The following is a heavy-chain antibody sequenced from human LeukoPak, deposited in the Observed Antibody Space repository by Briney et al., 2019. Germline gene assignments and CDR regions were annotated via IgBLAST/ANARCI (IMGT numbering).Heavy chain of an antibody. CDR1: GFIFDDYA. CDR3: AKDIEAIGRNLDY. V-gene: IGHV3-9*01. J-gene: IGHJ4*02. Sequence: GGSLRLSCAASGFIFDDYAMHWVRQAPGKGLEWVSRISWDSGTIDYADSVRGRFTVSRDNAKNSLYLQMNSLRPEGTAFYYCAKDIEAIGRNLDYWGQGTLVTVSS. CDR2: ISWDSGTI. D-gene: IGHD1-26*01.